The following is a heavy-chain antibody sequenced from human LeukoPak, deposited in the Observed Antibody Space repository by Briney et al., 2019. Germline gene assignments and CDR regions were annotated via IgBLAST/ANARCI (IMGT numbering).Heavy chain of an antibody. CDR3: ARPGRCSATTCSGYMDV. Sequence: SETLSLTCAVYGESFSGYYWTWIRQPPGKGLEWIGEISRSGSTNYNPSLKSRVTISVDTSKNQFSLKLTSVTAADTAVYYCARPGRCSATTCSGYMDVWGKGTAVIVSS. D-gene: IGHD2-2*01. CDR2: ISRSGST. J-gene: IGHJ6*03. V-gene: IGHV4-34*01. CDR1: GESFSGYY.